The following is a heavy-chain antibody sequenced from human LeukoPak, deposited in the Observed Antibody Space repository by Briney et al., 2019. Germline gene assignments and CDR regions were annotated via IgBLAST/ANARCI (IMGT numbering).Heavy chain of an antibody. D-gene: IGHD4-17*01. CDR3: AKDHSSMSTTVNY. Sequence: GGSLRLSCAASGFTFSSYAMSWVRQAPGKGLEWVSAIRGSGDRTYYADSVKGRFTISRDNSKNTLYLQMNSLRAEDTAVYYCAKDHSSMSTTVNYWGQGTLVTVSS. J-gene: IGHJ4*02. CDR2: IRGSGDRT. CDR1: GFTFSSYA. V-gene: IGHV3-23*01.